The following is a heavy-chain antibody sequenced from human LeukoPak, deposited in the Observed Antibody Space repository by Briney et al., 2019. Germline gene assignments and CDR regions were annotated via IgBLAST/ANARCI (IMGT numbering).Heavy chain of an antibody. Sequence: SETLSLTCAVYGGSFSGYYWSWIRQPPGKGLEWIGEINHSGSTNYNPSLKSRVTISVDTSKNQFSLKLSSVTAADTAVYYCARGLGGYYYYGMDVWGQGTTVTVSS. CDR2: INHSGST. CDR3: ARGLGGYYYYGMDV. J-gene: IGHJ6*02. D-gene: IGHD2-15*01. V-gene: IGHV4-34*01. CDR1: GGSFSGYY.